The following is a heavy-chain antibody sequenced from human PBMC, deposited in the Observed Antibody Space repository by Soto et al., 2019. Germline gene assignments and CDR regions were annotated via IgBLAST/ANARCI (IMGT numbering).Heavy chain of an antibody. Sequence: EVQLLESGGGLVQPGGSLTLSCAASGFTFNNYAMKWIRQAPGKGLEWVSTIGGSGSATFYADSVKGRFTISRDNSKNTHHRPMTNLRAEELAVNYCAKARILTRYYPPRDFHYWGQGTLVTVSS. J-gene: IGHJ4*02. CDR1: GFTFNNYA. CDR2: IGGSGSAT. CDR3: AKARILTRYYPPRDFHY. V-gene: IGHV3-23*01. D-gene: IGHD3-9*01.